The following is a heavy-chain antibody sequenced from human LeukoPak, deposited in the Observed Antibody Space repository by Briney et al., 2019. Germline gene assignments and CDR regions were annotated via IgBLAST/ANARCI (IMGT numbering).Heavy chain of an antibody. CDR1: GFTVSSNS. D-gene: IGHD4/OR15-4a*01. J-gene: IGHJ4*02. V-gene: IGHV3-53*01. Sequence: PGGSLRLSCTVSGFTVSSNSMIWVRQAPGKGLEWVSFIYSDNTHYSDSVKGRLTITRDNSKNTLYLQMNSLRAEDTAVDYCARRAGAYSHPYDYWGQGTLVTVSS. CDR3: ARRAGAYSHPYDY. CDR2: IYSDNT.